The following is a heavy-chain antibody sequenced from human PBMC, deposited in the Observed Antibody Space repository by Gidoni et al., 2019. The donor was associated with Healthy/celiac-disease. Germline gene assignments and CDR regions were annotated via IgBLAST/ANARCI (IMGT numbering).Heavy chain of an antibody. D-gene: IGHD4-17*01. J-gene: IGHJ4*02. V-gene: IGHV3-9*01. Sequence: EVKLVESGGGLVQPGRSLRLACAAAGFTFDDYAMHWVRQAPGKGLEWVSGISWHSGSIGYADSVKGRFTISSDNAKNSLYLQMNSLRAEDTALYYCAKVHGDYFAYCGQGTLVTVSS. CDR1: GFTFDDYA. CDR3: AKVHGDYFAY. CDR2: ISWHSGSI.